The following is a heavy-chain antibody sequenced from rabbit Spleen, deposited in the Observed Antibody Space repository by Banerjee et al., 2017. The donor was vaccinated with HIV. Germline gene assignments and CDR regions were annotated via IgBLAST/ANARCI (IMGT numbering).Heavy chain of an antibody. CDR1: GFSFNNNYV. V-gene: IGHV1S47*01. J-gene: IGHJ4*01. CDR2: IYNGDGST. CDR3: ARGSATMTMVITGFYFSL. D-gene: IGHD2-1*01. Sequence: EESGGDLVKPGASLTLTCTASGFSFNNNYVMCWVRQAPGKGLEWIACIYNGDGSTYYASWVNGRFTISRSTSLNTVTLQMTSLTAADTATYFCARGSATMTMVITGFYFSLWGPGTLSPS.